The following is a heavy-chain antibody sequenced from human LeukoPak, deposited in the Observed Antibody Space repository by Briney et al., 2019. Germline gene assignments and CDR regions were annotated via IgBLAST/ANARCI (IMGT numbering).Heavy chain of an antibody. V-gene: IGHV3-74*01. D-gene: IGHD3-10*02. CDR1: GFTFSTYW. CDR3: AELGITMIGGV. Sequence: GGSLRLSCAASGFTFSTYWMHWVRQAPGKGLVWVSRINSDGSSTNYADSEKGRFTISRDNAKNTLYLQMNSLRAEDTAVYYCAELGITMIGGVWGKGTTVTISS. J-gene: IGHJ6*04. CDR2: INSDGSST.